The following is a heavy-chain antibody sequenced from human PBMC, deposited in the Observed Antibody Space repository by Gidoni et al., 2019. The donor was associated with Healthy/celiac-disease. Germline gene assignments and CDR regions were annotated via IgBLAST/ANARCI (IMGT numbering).Heavy chain of an antibody. CDR2: SNQSGST. V-gene: IGHV4-34*01. J-gene: IGHJ4*02. CDR1: GGSFSGYS. D-gene: IGHD6-19*01. CDR3: AREPLSWLLRTLVGYFDC. Sequence: QVQLLQWRAGLLKPSETLSLTCAVYGGSFSGYSWTWIRQPPGKGLEWSGESNQSGSTNYNPSLKSRVSISVDTSKNQFSLKLSSETAAETAVYYCAREPLSWLLRTLVGYFDCWGQGSLVTVSS.